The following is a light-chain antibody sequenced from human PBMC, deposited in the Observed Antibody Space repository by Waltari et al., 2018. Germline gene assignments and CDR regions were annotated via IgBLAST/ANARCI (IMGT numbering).Light chain of an antibody. CDR1: QTVLYTSNNQNY. Sequence: DIVMTQSPDSLAVSLGERATINCKSSQTVLYTSNNQNYLAWYQQRPGHPPKLLIYWDSTRDSCVPDLFSGSWSGTDFTLTINSLQAEDLAVYYCQQYYTLPITFGQGTRLDI. V-gene: IGKV4-1*01. CDR3: QQYYTLPIT. J-gene: IGKJ5*01. CDR2: WDS.